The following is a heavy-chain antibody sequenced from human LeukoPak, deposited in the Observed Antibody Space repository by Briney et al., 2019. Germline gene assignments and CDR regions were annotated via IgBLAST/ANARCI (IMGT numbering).Heavy chain of an antibody. J-gene: IGHJ4*02. CDR3: AHLLFYDYVWGSYRYTDY. D-gene: IGHD3-16*02. V-gene: IGHV2-5*02. CDR1: GFSLSTSGVG. CDR2: IYWDDDK. Sequence: KSGPTLVNPTQTLTLTCTFSGFSLSTSGVGVGWIRQPPGKALEWLALIYWDDDKRYSPSLKSRLTITKDTSKNQVVLTMTNMDPVDTATYYCAHLLFYDYVWGSYRYTDYWGQGTLVTVSS.